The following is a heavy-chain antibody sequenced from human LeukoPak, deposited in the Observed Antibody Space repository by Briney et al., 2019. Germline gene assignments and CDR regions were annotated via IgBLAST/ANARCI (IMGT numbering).Heavy chain of an antibody. J-gene: IGHJ4*02. V-gene: IGHV4-4*02. CDR1: GGSISSSNW. CDR2: IYHSGST. CDR3: ARNIAARPLDY. D-gene: IGHD6-6*01. Sequence: PSGTLSLTCAVSGGSISSSNWWSWIRQPPGKGLEWIGEIYHSGSTNYNPSLKSRVTISVDTSKNQFSLKLRSVTAADTAVYYCARNIAARPLDYWGQGTLVTVSS.